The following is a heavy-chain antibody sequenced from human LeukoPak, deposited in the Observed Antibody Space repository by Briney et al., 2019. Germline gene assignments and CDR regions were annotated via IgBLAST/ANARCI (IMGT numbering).Heavy chain of an antibody. V-gene: IGHV4-34*01. D-gene: IGHD3-22*01. CDR3: ARESSGYFDAFDI. Sequence: SETLSLTCAVYGGSFSGYYWSWIRQPPGKGLEWIGEINHSGSTGHNPSLKSRVTISVDTSKNQFSLKLSSVTATDTAVYYCARESSGYFDAFDIWGQGTMVTVSS. CDR2: INHSGST. CDR1: GGSFSGYY. J-gene: IGHJ3*02.